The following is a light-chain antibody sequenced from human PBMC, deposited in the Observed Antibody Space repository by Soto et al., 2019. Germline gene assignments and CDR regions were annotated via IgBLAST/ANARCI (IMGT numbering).Light chain of an antibody. CDR1: SSDVGGYNY. CDR3: SSYSSSTAVE. CDR2: DVT. J-gene: IGLJ2*01. Sequence: QSVLTQPASVSGSPGQSITISCTGTSSDVGGYNYVSWYQQHPGKAPKLMIYDVTNRPSGVSNRFSGSKSGITASLTISGLQADDEADYYCSSYSSSTAVEFGGGTKITVL. V-gene: IGLV2-14*01.